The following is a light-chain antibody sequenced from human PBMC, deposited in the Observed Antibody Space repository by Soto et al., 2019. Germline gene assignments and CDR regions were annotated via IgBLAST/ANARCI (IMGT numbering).Light chain of an antibody. CDR1: QSVSSN. J-gene: IGKJ2*01. CDR3: QQYNNCPYT. Sequence: EIVMTQSPATLSVSPGERATLSCRASQSVSSNLAWYQQKPGQAPRLLIYGASTRATGIPARFSGSASGTEFTLTISSLQSEDFAVSYCQQYNNCPYTFGQGTKLEIK. V-gene: IGKV3-15*01. CDR2: GAS.